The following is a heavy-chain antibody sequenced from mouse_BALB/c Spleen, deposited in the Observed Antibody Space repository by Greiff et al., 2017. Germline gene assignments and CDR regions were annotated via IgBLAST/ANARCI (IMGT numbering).Heavy chain of an antibody. Sequence: DVKLVESGGGLVKPGGSLKLSCAASGFTFSSYAMSWVRQTPEKRLEWVASISSGGSTYYPDSVKGRFTISRDNARNILYLQMSSLRSEDTAMYYCARGGVYYGNYFDYWGQGTTLTVSS. J-gene: IGHJ2*01. D-gene: IGHD2-1*01. CDR3: ARGGVYYGNYFDY. CDR2: ISSGGST. V-gene: IGHV5-6-5*01. CDR1: GFTFSSYA.